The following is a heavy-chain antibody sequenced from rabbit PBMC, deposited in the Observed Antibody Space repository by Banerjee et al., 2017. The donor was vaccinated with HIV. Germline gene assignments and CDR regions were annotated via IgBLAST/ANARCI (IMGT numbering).Heavy chain of an antibody. CDR2: IDPGSSGGT. CDR1: GFSFSSSYW. CDR3: ARYDGSNHYANL. Sequence: EESGGDLVKPEGSLTLTCTASGFSFSSSYWICWVRQAPGKGLKWIGCIDPGSSGGTYYANRAKGRFTISKTSSTTVTLQMTSLTVADTATYFCARYDGSNHYANLWGPGTLVTVS. V-gene: IGHV1S45*01. J-gene: IGHJ6*01. D-gene: IGHD4-2*01.